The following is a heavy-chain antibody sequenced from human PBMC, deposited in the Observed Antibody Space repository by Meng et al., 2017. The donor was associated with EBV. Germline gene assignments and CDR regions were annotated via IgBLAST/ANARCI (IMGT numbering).Heavy chain of an antibody. CDR1: GFTFSSYG. V-gene: IGHV3-30*18. Sequence: QVHVVDDGGGVVQPVRSLSLSVASSGFTFSSYGMHWVRQAPGKGLECVAVISYDGSNKYYADSVKGRFTISRDNSKNTLYLQMNSLRAEDPAVYSCSKEGIQLWSKFFDYWGQGTLVTVSS. CDR3: SKEGIQLWSKFFDY. J-gene: IGHJ4*02. CDR2: ISYDGSNK. D-gene: IGHD5-18*01.